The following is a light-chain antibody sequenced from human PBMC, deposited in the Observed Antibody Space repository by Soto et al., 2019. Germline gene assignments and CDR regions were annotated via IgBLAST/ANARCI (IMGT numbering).Light chain of an antibody. V-gene: IGKV3-11*01. CDR1: QSVSSN. J-gene: IGKJ2*01. Sequence: EIVLTQSPVTLPLSPGDRATLSCRASQSVSSNLAWYQQKPGQAPRLLIYDASKRATGIPYRFSGSGSGTDFTLSISSLEPEDFAVYYCQHYGSLPPYNFGRGTKVEIK. CDR3: QHYGSLPPYN. CDR2: DAS.